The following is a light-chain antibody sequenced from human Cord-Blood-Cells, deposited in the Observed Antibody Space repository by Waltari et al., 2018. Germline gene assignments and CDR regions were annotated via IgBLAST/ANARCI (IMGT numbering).Light chain of an antibody. CDR2: DAS. V-gene: IGKV3-11*01. J-gene: IGKJ4*01. Sequence: EIVLTQSPATLSLSPGERATLSCRASQSVSSYLAWYQQKPGQAPRLFIYDASNRATGIPARFSGSGSGTDFTLTISSLEPEDFAVYYCQQRSNWPTFGGGTKVEIK. CDR3: QQRSNWPT. CDR1: QSVSSY.